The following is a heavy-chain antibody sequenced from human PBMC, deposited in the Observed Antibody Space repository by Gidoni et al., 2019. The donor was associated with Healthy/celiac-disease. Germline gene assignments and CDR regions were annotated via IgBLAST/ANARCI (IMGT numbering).Heavy chain of an antibody. J-gene: IGHJ4*02. Sequence: QVQLVQSGAEVQKPGSSVKVSCKASGGTLCSYTISWVRQAPGQGLEWMGRIIPILGIANYAQKFQGRVTITADKSTSTAYMELSSLRSEDTAVYYCASSYQTTVTTTVFDYWGQGTLVTVSS. CDR1: GGTLCSYT. CDR3: ASSYQTTVTTTVFDY. CDR2: IIPILGIA. D-gene: IGHD4-17*01. V-gene: IGHV1-69*02.